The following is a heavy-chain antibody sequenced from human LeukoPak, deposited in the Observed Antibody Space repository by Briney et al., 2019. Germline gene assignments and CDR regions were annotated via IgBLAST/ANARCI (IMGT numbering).Heavy chain of an antibody. Sequence: GGTLRLSCAASGFTFSSYGMHWVRQAPGKGLEWVAVISYDGSNKYYADSVKGRFTISRDNSKNTLYLQMNSLRAEDTAVYYCATLVAADPWGQGTLVTVSS. V-gene: IGHV3-30*03. D-gene: IGHD6-13*01. CDR1: GFTFSSYG. CDR3: ATLVAADP. J-gene: IGHJ5*02. CDR2: ISYDGSNK.